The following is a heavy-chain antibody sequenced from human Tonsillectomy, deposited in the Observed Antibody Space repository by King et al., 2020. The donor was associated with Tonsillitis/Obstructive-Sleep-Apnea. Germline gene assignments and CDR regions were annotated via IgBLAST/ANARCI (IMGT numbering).Heavy chain of an antibody. V-gene: IGHV3-30*04. Sequence: VQLVESGGGVVQPGGSLRLSCAASGFTFSSYAMHWVRQAPGKGLEWVAVISYDGSNKYYADSVKGRFTISRDNSKNTLYLQMNSLRAEDTAVYYCAEWGVTTGGYYFDYWGQGALVTVSS. J-gene: IGHJ4*02. CDR2: ISYDGSNK. D-gene: IGHD4-17*01. CDR1: GFTFSSYA. CDR3: AEWGVTTGGYYFDY.